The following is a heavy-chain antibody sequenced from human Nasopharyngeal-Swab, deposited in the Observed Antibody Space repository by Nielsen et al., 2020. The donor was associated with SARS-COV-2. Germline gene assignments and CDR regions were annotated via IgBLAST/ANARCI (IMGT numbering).Heavy chain of an antibody. CDR2: ISGSGGST. CDR3: ARTSSSWYGLDAFDI. D-gene: IGHD6-13*01. CDR1: GFTFSSYA. Sequence: GGSLRLSCAASGFTFSSYAMSWVRQAPGKGLEWVSAISGSGGSTYYADSVKGRFTISRDNSKNTLYLQMNSLRAEDTAVYYCARTSSSWYGLDAFDIWGQGTMVTVSS. J-gene: IGHJ3*02. V-gene: IGHV3-23*01.